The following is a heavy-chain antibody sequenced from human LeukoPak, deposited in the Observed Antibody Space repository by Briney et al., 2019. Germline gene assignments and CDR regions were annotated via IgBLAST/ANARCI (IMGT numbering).Heavy chain of an antibody. CDR3: AKKMQWLAPSSFADFDY. Sequence: GGSLRLSCAASGFTFSSYAMSWVRQAPGKGLEWVSAISGSGGSTYYADSVKGRFTISRDNSKNTLYLQMNSLRAEDTAVYYCAKKMQWLAPSSFADFDYWGQGTLVTVSS. CDR1: GFTFSSYA. CDR2: ISGSGGST. J-gene: IGHJ4*02. V-gene: IGHV3-23*01. D-gene: IGHD6-19*01.